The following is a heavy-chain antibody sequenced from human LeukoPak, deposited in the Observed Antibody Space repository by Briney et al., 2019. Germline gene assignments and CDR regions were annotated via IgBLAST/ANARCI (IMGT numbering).Heavy chain of an antibody. Sequence: SGGSLRLSCVASGFTFDDYGMSWVRQPPGKGLEWVSGINWNGGSTGYADSVKGRFTISRDNAKHSLYLQMNSLRVEDTAVYYCAREKNYNGMDVWGQGTTVTVSS. V-gene: IGHV3-20*04. CDR1: GFTFDDYG. J-gene: IGHJ6*02. CDR3: AREKNYNGMDV. CDR2: INWNGGST.